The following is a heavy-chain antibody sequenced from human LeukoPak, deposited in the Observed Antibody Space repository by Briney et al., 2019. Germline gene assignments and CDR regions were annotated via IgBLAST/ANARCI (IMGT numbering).Heavy chain of an antibody. J-gene: IGHJ4*02. D-gene: IGHD6-13*01. CDR1: GFTFSSYA. CDR2: ISYDGSNK. V-gene: IGHV3-30*04. Sequence: GGSLRLSCAASGFTFSSYAMPWVRQAPGKGLEWVAVISYDGSNKYYADSVKGRFTISRDNSKNTLYLQMNSLRAEDTAVYYCARGAAAGGFVFPATDYWGQGTLVTVSS. CDR3: ARGAAAGGFVFPATDY.